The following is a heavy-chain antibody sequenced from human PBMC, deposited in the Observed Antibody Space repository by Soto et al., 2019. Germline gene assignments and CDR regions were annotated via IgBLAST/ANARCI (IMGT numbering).Heavy chain of an antibody. CDR3: ARGRQGTGTFSSYYYIDV. J-gene: IGHJ6*03. Sequence: QVQLVQSGAEVKEPGASVKVSCKASGYTFINYGINWVRQAPGQGLEWMGWISPYNDNRNYAQKLQGRVTMTTDTSTSTGYMEVRSLRSDDTAVYYCARGRQGTGTFSSYYYIDVWGKGTTVTVSS. CDR2: ISPYNDNR. CDR1: GYTFINYG. V-gene: IGHV1-18*01. D-gene: IGHD1-7*01.